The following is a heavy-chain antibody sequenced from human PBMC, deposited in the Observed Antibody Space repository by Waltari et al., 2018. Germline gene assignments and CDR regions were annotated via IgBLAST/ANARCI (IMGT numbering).Heavy chain of an antibody. Sequence: QVQLVQSGAEVKKPGSSVKVSCKASGGTFSSYAISWVRQAPGQGLEWMGGIIPIFGTANDAQKFQGRVTMTADESTSTAYMELSSLRSEDTAVYYCARGRVVVTAHGYYFDYWGQGTLVTVSS. CDR1: GGTFSSYA. D-gene: IGHD2-21*02. CDR2: IIPIFGTA. V-gene: IGHV1-69*01. CDR3: ARGRVVVTAHGYYFDY. J-gene: IGHJ4*02.